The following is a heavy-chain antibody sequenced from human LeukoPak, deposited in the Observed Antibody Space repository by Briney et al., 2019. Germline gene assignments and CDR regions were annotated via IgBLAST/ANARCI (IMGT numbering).Heavy chain of an antibody. CDR1: GFTFSSYG. CDR3: ARPYEVSISWGQYYYYMEV. V-gene: IGHV3-30*03. J-gene: IGHJ6*03. CDR2: ISYDGSNK. D-gene: IGHD6-13*01. Sequence: GRSLRLSCAASGFTFSSYGMHWVRQAPGKGLEWVAVISYDGSNKYYADSVKGRFPISRDNSKNTLYLQMNSLRAEDTAVYYCARPYEVSISWGQYYYYMEVWGKGTTVTVSS.